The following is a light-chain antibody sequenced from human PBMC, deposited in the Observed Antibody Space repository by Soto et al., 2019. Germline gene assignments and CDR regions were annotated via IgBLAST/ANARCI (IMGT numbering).Light chain of an antibody. CDR2: SSD. Sequence: QSVLTQPPSASGTPGQRVTISCSGSSSNIGSNSVNWYQQLPGTAPKLLIHSSDQRPSGVPDRFSGSKYGTSGSLAISGLQSEDEADYYCAAWDDSLNGDVFGTGTKLTVL. CDR3: AAWDDSLNGDV. CDR1: SSNIGSNS. J-gene: IGLJ1*01. V-gene: IGLV1-44*01.